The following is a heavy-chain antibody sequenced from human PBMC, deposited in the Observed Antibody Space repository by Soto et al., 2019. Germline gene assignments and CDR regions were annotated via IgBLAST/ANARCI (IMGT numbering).Heavy chain of an antibody. V-gene: IGHV1-3*01. D-gene: IGHD2-8*01. Sequence: ASVKVSCKASGYTFTSYAMHWVRQAPGQRLEWMGWINAGNGNTKYSQKFQGRVTITRDTSASTAYMELSSLRSEDTAVYYCARASPMVSLSGWFDPWGQGTLVTVSS. CDR1: GYTFTSYA. J-gene: IGHJ5*02. CDR3: ARASPMVSLSGWFDP. CDR2: INAGNGNT.